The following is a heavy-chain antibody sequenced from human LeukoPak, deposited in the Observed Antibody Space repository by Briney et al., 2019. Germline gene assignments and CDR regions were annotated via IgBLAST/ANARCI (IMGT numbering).Heavy chain of an antibody. CDR3: ARGGKATVVTM. CDR1: GGSFSGYY. J-gene: IGHJ4*02. D-gene: IGHD4-23*01. CDR2: ISHSGST. Sequence: SETLSLTCAVYGGSFSGYYWSWIRQPPGKGLEWIGEISHSGSTNYNPSLKSRVTISLDTSKNQFSLKLSSVTAADTAVYYCARGGKATVVTMWGQGILVTVSS. V-gene: IGHV4-34*01.